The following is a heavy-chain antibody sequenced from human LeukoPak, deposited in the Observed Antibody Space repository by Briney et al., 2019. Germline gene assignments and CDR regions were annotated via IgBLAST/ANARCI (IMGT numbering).Heavy chain of an antibody. CDR2: ISGSGGST. CDR3: AKDRKAVSTVTFDH. V-gene: IGHV3-23*01. J-gene: IGHJ4*02. D-gene: IGHD4-17*01. CDR1: GFTFSSYW. Sequence: PGGSLRLSCAASGFTFSSYWMSWVRQAPGKGLEWVSAISGSGGSTYYADSVKGRFTISRDNSKNTLYLQMNSLRAEDTAVYYCAKDRKAVSTVTFDHWGQGTLVTVSS.